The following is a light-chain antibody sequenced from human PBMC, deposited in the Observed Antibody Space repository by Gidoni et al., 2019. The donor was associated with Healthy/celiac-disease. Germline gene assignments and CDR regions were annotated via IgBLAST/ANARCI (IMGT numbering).Light chain of an antibody. CDR2: GAS. CDR1: QSVSSSY. J-gene: IGKJ2*02. Sequence: PGTLSLSPGERATLSCRASQSVSSSYLAWYQQKPGQAPRLLIYGASSRATGIPDRFSGSGSGTDFTLTISRLEPEDFAVYYCQQYGSSPRTFGQGTKLEIK. CDR3: QQYGSSPRT. V-gene: IGKV3-20*01.